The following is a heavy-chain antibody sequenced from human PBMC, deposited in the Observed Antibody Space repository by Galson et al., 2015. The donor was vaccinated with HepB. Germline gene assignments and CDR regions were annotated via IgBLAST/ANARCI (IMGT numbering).Heavy chain of an antibody. CDR1: GGTFSSYA. J-gene: IGHJ3*02. V-gene: IGHV1-69*10. D-gene: IGHD3-10*01. CDR2: IIPILGIA. CDR3: ARDGGILWFRELSLAAFDI. Sequence: SVKVSCKASGGTFSSYAISWVRQAPGQGLEWMGGIIPILGIANYAQKFQGRVTITADKSTSTAYMELSSLRSEDTAVYYCARDGGILWFRELSLAAFDICGQGTMVTVSS.